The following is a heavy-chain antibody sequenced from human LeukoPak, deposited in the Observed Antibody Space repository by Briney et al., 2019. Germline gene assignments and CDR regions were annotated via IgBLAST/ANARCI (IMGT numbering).Heavy chain of an antibody. CDR2: IYYSGST. CDR1: GGSISSGGYY. D-gene: IGHD6-19*01. Sequence: PSETLSLTCTVSGGSISSGGYYWSWIRQHRGKGLEWIGYIYYSGSTYYNPSLKSRVTISIDTSKNQFSLKLSSVTAADTAGYYCARGPDGIVVAGPEYYFDYWGQGTLVTVSS. V-gene: IGHV4-31*03. J-gene: IGHJ4*02. CDR3: ARGPDGIVVAGPEYYFDY.